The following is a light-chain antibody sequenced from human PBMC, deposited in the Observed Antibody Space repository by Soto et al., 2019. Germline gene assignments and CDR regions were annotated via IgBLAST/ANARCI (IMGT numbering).Light chain of an antibody. CDR3: DQDGSLIP. Sequence: EIGLTQSPGTLSLNPGERATLSCRASQSVSNTYLAWYQQKPGQAPRLLIYGASSMATGIPARFSGSGSGTDFTLTISCLAPEDFAVYYWDQDGSLIPFGQRTLLEIK. CDR2: GAS. CDR1: QSVSNTY. J-gene: IGKJ5*01. V-gene: IGKV3-20*01.